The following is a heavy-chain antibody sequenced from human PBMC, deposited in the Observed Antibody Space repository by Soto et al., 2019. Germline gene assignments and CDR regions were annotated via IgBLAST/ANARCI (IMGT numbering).Heavy chain of an antibody. J-gene: IGHJ6*02. V-gene: IGHV4-31*03. CDR1: GGSISSGGYY. D-gene: IGHD3-3*01. CDR3: ARGIFGVVIHYYYYGMDV. CDR2: IYYSGST. Sequence: PSETLSLTCTVSGGSISSGGYYWSWIRQHPGKGLEWIGYIYYSGSTYYNPSLKSRVTISVDTSKNQFSLKLSSVTAADTAVYYCARGIFGVVIHYYYYGMDVWGQGTTVTVSS.